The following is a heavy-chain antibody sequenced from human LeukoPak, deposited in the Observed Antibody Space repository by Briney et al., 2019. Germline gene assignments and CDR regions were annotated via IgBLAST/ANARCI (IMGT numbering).Heavy chain of an antibody. CDR1: GGSISSSSYY. CDR3: ARIKKVDTSIDY. J-gene: IGHJ4*02. Sequence: PSETLSLTCTVSGGSISSSSYYWGWIRQPPGKGREWIGSIYYSGSTYYNPSLKGRVSISKDASKNQFSLKVSSVTAADTAVYYCARIKKVDTSIDYWGQGTLVTVSS. CDR2: IYYSGST. V-gene: IGHV4-39*01. D-gene: IGHD5-18*01.